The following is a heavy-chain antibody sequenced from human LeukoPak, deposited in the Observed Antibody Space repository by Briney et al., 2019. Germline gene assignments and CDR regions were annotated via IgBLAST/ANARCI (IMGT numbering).Heavy chain of an antibody. CDR2: IYYSGST. CDR1: GGSINSYY. V-gene: IGHV4-59*01. Sequence: PSETLSLTCTVSGGSINSYYWSWIRQPPGKGLEWIGYIYYSGSTNYNPSLKSRVTISVDTSKNQFSLKLSSVTAADTAVYYCASSKWRDDAFDIWGQGTMVTVSS. J-gene: IGHJ3*02. CDR3: ASSKWRDDAFDI. D-gene: IGHD5-12*01.